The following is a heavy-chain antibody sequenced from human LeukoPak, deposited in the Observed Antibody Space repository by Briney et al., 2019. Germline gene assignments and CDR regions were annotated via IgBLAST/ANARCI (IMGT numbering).Heavy chain of an antibody. CDR2: IKQDGSEK. V-gene: IGHV3-7*01. J-gene: IGHJ6*03. Sequence: PGGSLRLSFAASGFTFSSYWMSWVRRAPGKGLEWVANIKQDGSEKYYVDSVKGRSTISRDNAKNSLYLQMNSLRAEDTAVYYCARGGYCSGGSCRNYYMDVWGKGTTVTVSS. D-gene: IGHD2-15*01. CDR3: ARGGYCSGGSCRNYYMDV. CDR1: GFTFSSYW.